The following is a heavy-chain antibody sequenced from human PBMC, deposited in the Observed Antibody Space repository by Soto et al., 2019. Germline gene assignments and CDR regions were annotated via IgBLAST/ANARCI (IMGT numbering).Heavy chain of an antibody. D-gene: IGHD5-18*01. CDR2: IIPIFGTA. CDR3: AKCHGYSYGQYYYYGMDV. CDR1: GGTFSSYA. V-gene: IGHV1-69*01. J-gene: IGHJ6*02. Sequence: QVQLVQSGAEVKKPGSSVKVSCKASGGTFSSYAISWVRQAPGQGLEWMGGIIPIFGTANYAQKFQGRVTITADESTSTAYMELSSLRSEDTAVYYCAKCHGYSYGQYYYYGMDVWGQGTTVTVSS.